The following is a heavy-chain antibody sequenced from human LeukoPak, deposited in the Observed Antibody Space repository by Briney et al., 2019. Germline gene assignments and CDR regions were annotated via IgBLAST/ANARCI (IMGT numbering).Heavy chain of an antibody. V-gene: IGHV4-4*07. CDR2: IYTSGST. J-gene: IGHJ6*03. CDR3: ARTYGDYVWNYYYMDV. CDR1: GGSISSYY. Sequence: SETLSLTCTVSGGSISSYYWSWIRQPPGKGLEWLGRIYTSGSTNYNPSLRSRVTMSVDPSKNQFSLKLSSVTAADTAVYYCARTYGDYVWNYYYMDVWGKGTTVTISS. D-gene: IGHD4-17*01.